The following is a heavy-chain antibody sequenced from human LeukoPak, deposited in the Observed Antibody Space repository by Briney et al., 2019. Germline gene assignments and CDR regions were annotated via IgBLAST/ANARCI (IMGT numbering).Heavy chain of an antibody. Sequence: VASVKVPCKASGYTFTGYYMHWVRQAPGQGLEWMGWINPNRGGTNYAQKFQGRVTMTRDTSISTAYMELSRLRSDDTAVYYCARDAPYYDILTGYQDYYYGMDVWGQGTTVTVSS. CDR2: INPNRGGT. J-gene: IGHJ6*02. D-gene: IGHD3-9*01. CDR1: GYTFTGYY. CDR3: ARDAPYYDILTGYQDYYYGMDV. V-gene: IGHV1-2*02.